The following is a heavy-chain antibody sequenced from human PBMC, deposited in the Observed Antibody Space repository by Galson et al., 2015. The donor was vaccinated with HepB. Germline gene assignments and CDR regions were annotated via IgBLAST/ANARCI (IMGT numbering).Heavy chain of an antibody. CDR2: VYPGDSDV. V-gene: IGHV5-51*01. CDR1: GYSFTNYW. J-gene: IGHJ4*02. Sequence: QSGAEVKKPGESLKISCRGSGYSFTNYWIAWVRQMPGKGLEWMGVVYPGDSDVRYSPSFQGQVTISADNSNGTASLQWSSLEASDTAIYYCARRTVGKYYYDYWGQGTLVTVSS. D-gene: IGHD3/OR15-3a*01. CDR3: ARRTVGKYYYDY.